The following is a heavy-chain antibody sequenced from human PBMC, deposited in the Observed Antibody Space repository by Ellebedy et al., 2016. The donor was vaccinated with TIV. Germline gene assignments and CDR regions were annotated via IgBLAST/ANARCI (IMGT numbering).Heavy chain of an antibody. Sequence: ASVKVSCXASGYTFTSYGISWVRQAPGQGLEWMGWISAYNGNTNYAQKLQGRVTMTTDTSTSTAYMELRSLRSDDTAVYYCARADYYGSGSYYSYYGMDVWGQGTTITVSS. D-gene: IGHD3-10*01. CDR3: ARADYYGSGSYYSYYGMDV. V-gene: IGHV1-18*01. CDR2: ISAYNGNT. J-gene: IGHJ6*02. CDR1: GYTFTSYG.